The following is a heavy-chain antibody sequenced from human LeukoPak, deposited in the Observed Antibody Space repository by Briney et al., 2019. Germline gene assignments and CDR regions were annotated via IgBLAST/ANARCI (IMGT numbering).Heavy chain of an antibody. D-gene: IGHD5-12*01. CDR1: GFTFSSYA. CDR3: ASPYSGYDYNFDH. CDR2: ISSNGGST. Sequence: GGPLRLSCSASGFTFSSYAMHWVRQAPGKGLEYVSSISSNGGSTYYADSVKGRFTISRDNSKNTLFLQMSSLRTEDTAVYYCASPYSGYDYNFDHWGQGTLVTVSS. V-gene: IGHV3-64D*06. J-gene: IGHJ4*02.